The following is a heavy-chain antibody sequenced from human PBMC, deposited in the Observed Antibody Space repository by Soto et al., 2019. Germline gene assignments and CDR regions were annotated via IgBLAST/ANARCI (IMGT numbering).Heavy chain of an antibody. CDR1: GFSLNTYGVG. CDR2: IYWDDDK. V-gene: IGHV2-5*02. J-gene: IGHJ4*02. CDR3: ARALGSWGAYYFDY. Sequence: QITLKESGPTLVNPTQTLTLTCTVSGFSLNTYGVGVGWIRQPPGKALEWLALIYWDDDKRYSPSLKSRLTITKYTSKNQVVLTMTNMDPADTVRYYCARALGSWGAYYFDYWGQGTLVTVSS. D-gene: IGHD3-16*01.